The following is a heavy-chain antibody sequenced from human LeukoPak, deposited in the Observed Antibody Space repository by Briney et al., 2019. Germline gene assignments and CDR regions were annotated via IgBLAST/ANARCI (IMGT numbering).Heavy chain of an antibody. D-gene: IGHD6-13*01. CDR3: WRDGGVGIGAVGGGYFDR. Sequence: GSLRRPSAASSFMSNTYWLTWVRRSAGKEVEGLAKLKSASSEKHYVKSVRGRFTISRDNAKNKTYLQMNSLRGAETAVYYFWRDGGVGIGAVGGGYFDRWGQGTLVTVSS. CDR2: LKSASSEK. J-gene: IGHJ4*02. V-gene: IGHV3-7*01. CDR1: SFMSNTYW.